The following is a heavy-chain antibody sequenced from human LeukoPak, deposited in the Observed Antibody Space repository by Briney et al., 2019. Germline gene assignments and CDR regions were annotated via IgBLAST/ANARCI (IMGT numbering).Heavy chain of an antibody. D-gene: IGHD6-19*01. CDR3: AKGKYSSGGVPDY. CDR1: EFSFSSHA. Sequence: GGSLGLSCVASEFSFSSHAMNWVRHAPGEGLECVSSISGGGESTYYADSVKGRFTVSRDNAKNTLYLQINSLRGEDTAVYYCAKGKYSSGGVPDYWGQGTLVTVSS. V-gene: IGHV3-23*01. CDR2: ISGGGEST. J-gene: IGHJ4*02.